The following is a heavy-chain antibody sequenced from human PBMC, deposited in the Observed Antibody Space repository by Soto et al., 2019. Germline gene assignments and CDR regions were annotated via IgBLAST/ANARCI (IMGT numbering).Heavy chain of an antibody. CDR2: TSNDGSNT. CDR3: ARGNLGF. V-gene: IGHV3-30-3*01. CDR1: AFTLSKFV. Sequence: QVQVVESGGGVFQPGKSLRLSCAASAFTLSKFVMHWVLQAPGRGLEWVAVTSNDGSNTVYADSVKGRLTISRENSKNTVYLQMNSLSTDDTAVYYSARGNLGFWGHGTTVTVSS. D-gene: IGHD1-7*01. J-gene: IGHJ6*01.